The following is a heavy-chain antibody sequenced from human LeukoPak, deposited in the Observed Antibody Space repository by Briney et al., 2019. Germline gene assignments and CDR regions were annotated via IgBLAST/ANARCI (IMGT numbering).Heavy chain of an antibody. D-gene: IGHD3-10*02. CDR1: GFSFSYHG. J-gene: IGHJ6*04. V-gene: IGHV3-48*04. CDR2: ISSSSSTI. CDR3: AELGITMIGGV. Sequence: GGSLRLSCVASGFSFSYHGMNWVRQAPGKGLEWVSYISSSSSTIHYADSVRGRFTISRDNAKNSLYLQMNSLRAEDTAVYYCAELGITMIGGVWGKGTTVTISS.